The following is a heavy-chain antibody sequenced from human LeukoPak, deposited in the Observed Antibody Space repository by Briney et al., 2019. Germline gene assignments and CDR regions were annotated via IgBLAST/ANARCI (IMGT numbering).Heavy chain of an antibody. D-gene: IGHD1-26*01. J-gene: IGHJ4*02. CDR1: GGSFSGYY. Sequence: SETLSLTCAVYGGSFSGYYWSWIRQPPGKGLEWIGEINHSGSTNYNPSLKSRVTISVDTSKNQFSLKLSSVTAPDTAVYYCARGLRWELLSWGQGTLVTVSS. CDR3: ARGLRWELLS. CDR2: INHSGST. V-gene: IGHV4-34*01.